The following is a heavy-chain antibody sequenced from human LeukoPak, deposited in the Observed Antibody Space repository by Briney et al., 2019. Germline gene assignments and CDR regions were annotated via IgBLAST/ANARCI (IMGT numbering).Heavy chain of an antibody. CDR2: ISAYNGNT. J-gene: IGHJ3*02. CDR3: ARFGRYCSSTSCLYAFDI. D-gene: IGHD2-2*01. V-gene: IGHV1-18*01. Sequence: GASVKVSCKASGYTFTSYGISWVRQAPGQGLEWMGWISAYNGNTNYAQKLQGRVTMTTDTSTSTAYMELRSLRSDDTAVYYCARFGRYCSSTSCLYAFDIWGQGTMVTVSS. CDR1: GYTFTSYG.